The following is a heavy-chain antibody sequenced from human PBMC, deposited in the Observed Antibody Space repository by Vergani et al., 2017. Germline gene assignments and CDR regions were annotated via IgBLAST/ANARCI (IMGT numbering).Heavy chain of an antibody. J-gene: IGHJ6*02. CDR2: TYYRSKWYN. CDR1: GDSVSSNSAA. V-gene: IGHV6-1*01. D-gene: IGHD6-19*01. CDR3: ARLLLTTSAVAGTRRSFYGMDV. Sequence: QVQLQQSGPGLVKPSQTLSLTCAISGDSVSSNSAAWNWIRQSPSRGLEWLGRTYYRSKWYNDYAVSVKSRITINPATSKNQFSLQLNSVTPEDTAVYYCARLLLTTSAVAGTRRSFYGMDVWGQGTTVTVSS.